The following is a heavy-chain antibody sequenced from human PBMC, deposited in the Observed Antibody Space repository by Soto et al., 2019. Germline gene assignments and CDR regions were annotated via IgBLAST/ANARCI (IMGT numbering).Heavy chain of an antibody. D-gene: IGHD4-17*01. CDR1: GGTFSSYA. J-gene: IGHJ3*02. CDR2: IIPIFGTA. CDR3: ARVKGDYGDYMDAFDI. Sequence: QVQLVQSGAEVKKPGSSVKVSCKASGGTFSSYAISWVRQAPGQGLEWMGGIIPIFGTANYAQKFQGRVTIPADESTSTAYMELSSLGSEDTAVYYCARVKGDYGDYMDAFDIWGQGTMVTVSS. V-gene: IGHV1-69*01.